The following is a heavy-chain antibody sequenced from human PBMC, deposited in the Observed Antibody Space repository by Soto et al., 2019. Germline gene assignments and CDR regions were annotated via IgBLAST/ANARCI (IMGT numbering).Heavy chain of an antibody. J-gene: IGHJ4*02. Sequence: GPTLVNPTQTLTLTCTFSGFSLSTSGMCVSWIRQPPGKALEWLARIDWDDDKYYSTSLKTRLTISKDTSKNQVVLTMTNMDPVDTATYYCARIDSSGWYGDYWGQGTLVTVSS. CDR2: IDWDDDK. V-gene: IGHV2-70*11. D-gene: IGHD6-19*01. CDR1: GFSLSTSGMC. CDR3: ARIDSSGWYGDY.